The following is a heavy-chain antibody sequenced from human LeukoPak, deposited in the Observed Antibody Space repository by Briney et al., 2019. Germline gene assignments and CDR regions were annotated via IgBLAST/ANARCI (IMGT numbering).Heavy chain of an antibody. D-gene: IGHD3-10*01. CDR2: INSDGSSI. Sequence: GGSLRLSCAASGFTFSSYWMQWVRQDPGKGLVWVSRINSDGSSISYADSVKGRFTISRDNAKNTLFLQMNSLRAEDTAVYYCARDKRAWELPGEGYWGQGTLVTVSS. CDR1: GFTFSSYW. CDR3: ARDKRAWELPGEGY. J-gene: IGHJ4*02. V-gene: IGHV3-74*01.